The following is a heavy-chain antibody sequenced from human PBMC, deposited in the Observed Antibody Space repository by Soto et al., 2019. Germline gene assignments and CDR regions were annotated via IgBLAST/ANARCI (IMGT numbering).Heavy chain of an antibody. D-gene: IGHD1-26*01. CDR2: IIPIFGTA. V-gene: IGHV1-69*13. CDR1: GGTFSSYA. CDR3: AREDYSGSSSYYYGMDV. J-gene: IGHJ6*02. Sequence: ASVKVSCKASGGTFSSYAISWVLQAPGQGLEWMGGIIPIFGTANYAQKFQGRVTITADESTSTAYMELSSLRSEDTAVYYCAREDYSGSSSYYYGMDVWGQGTTVTVSS.